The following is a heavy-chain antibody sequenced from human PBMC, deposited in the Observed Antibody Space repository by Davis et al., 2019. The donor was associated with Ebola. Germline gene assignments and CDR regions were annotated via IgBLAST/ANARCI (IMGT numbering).Heavy chain of an antibody. Sequence: AASVKVSCKASGYTFTNYYMHWVRQAPGQGLEWMGMTNPNDGRTIYAQNFQGRVTITRETSANTAYMELSSLGFEDTAVYYCARVPGYCSSTSCYGSGWYFDLWGRGTLVTVSS. V-gene: IGHV1-46*01. CDR1: GYTFTNYY. CDR2: TNPNDGRT. D-gene: IGHD2-2*01. CDR3: ARVPGYCSSTSCYGSGWYFDL. J-gene: IGHJ2*01.